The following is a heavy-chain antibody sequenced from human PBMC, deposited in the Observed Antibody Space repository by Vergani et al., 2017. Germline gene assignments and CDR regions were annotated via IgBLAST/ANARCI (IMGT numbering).Heavy chain of an antibody. J-gene: IGHJ3*02. D-gene: IGHD2-2*01. CDR1: GDSVSSNSAA. Sequence: QEQLQQSGPGLVKLSQTLSLTCVISGDSVSSNSAAWNWIRQSPSRGLEWLGRTYYRSKWYNDYALSVKSRISINPDTSKNQFSLQLNSVTPEDTAVYYCARSTRNNHAFDMWGQGTMVTVSS. CDR2: TYYRSKWYN. CDR3: ARSTRNNHAFDM. V-gene: IGHV6-1*01.